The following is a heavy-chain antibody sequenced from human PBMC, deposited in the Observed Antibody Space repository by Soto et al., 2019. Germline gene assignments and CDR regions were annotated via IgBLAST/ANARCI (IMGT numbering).Heavy chain of an antibody. V-gene: IGHV1-18*01. D-gene: IGHD6-6*01. Sequence: QVQLVQSGAEVKKPGASVKVSCQASGYTFSNYGFSWVRQAPGQGLEWVGWISGYNGNTNYAERLQGRVTMTTDTSTSTAYMELKSLRYDDTAVYYCAREGQLGYWGQGTPVTVSS. J-gene: IGHJ4*02. CDR1: GYTFSNYG. CDR2: ISGYNGNT. CDR3: AREGQLGY.